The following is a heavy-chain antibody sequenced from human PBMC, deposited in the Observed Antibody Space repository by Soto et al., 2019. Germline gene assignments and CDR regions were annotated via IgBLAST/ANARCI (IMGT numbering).Heavy chain of an antibody. CDR3: ATDSSGYRYYFDY. J-gene: IGHJ4*02. Sequence: QVQLVQSGAEVKKPGSSVKVSCKASGGTFSSYTISWVRQAPEQGLEWMGRIIPILGIANYAQKFQGRVTITADKSTSTAYMELSSLRSEDTAVYYCATDSSGYRYYFDYWGQGTLVTVSS. CDR1: GGTFSSYT. D-gene: IGHD3-22*01. CDR2: IIPILGIA. V-gene: IGHV1-69*02.